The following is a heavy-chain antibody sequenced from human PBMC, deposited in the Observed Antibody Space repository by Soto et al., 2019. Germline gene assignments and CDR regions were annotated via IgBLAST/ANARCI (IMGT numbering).Heavy chain of an antibody. J-gene: IGHJ6*02. Sequence: GGSLRLSCAASGFTFSSYAMSWVRQAPGKGLEWVSAISGSGGSTYYADSVKGRFTISRDNSKNTLYLQMNSLRAEDTAVYYCAKAVYGDYSLATYYHYGMDVWGQGTTVTVSS. CDR1: GFTFSSYA. CDR2: ISGSGGST. CDR3: AKAVYGDYSLATYYHYGMDV. D-gene: IGHD4-17*01. V-gene: IGHV3-23*01.